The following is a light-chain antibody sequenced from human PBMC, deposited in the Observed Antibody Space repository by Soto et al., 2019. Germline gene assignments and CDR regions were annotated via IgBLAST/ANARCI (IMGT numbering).Light chain of an antibody. CDR2: GAS. CDR3: QHYGTSSIA. Sequence: EIVLTQSPGTLSLSPGERATLSCRASQSVTSTNLAWYQQKPGQAPRLLIYGASRRATGIPDRISGGGSGTDFTLTISRLEPDDCPVYYCQHYGTSSIAFGQGTRLEMK. J-gene: IGKJ5*01. CDR1: QSVTSTN. V-gene: IGKV3-20*01.